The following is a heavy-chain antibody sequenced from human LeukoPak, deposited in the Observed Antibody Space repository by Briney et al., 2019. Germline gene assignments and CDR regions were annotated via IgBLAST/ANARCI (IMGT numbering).Heavy chain of an antibody. D-gene: IGHD1-26*01. V-gene: IGHV6-1*01. CDR3: ARTSGNYQYFDY. CDR1: GDSVSSNSAA. J-gene: IGHJ4*02. CDR2: TYYRSKWYS. Sequence: SQTLSLTCAMSGDSVSSNSAAWNWIRQSPSRGLEWLGRTYYRSKWYSDFALSVKSRMTINPDTSKNQFSLQLSSVTPEDTAVYYCARTSGNYQYFDYWGQGTLVNVS.